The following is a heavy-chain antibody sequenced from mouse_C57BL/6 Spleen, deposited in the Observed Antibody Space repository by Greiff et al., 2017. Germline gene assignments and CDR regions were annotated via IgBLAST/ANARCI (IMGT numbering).Heavy chain of an antibody. CDR2: ISSGGSYT. J-gene: IGHJ2*01. D-gene: IGHD1-1*01. CDR1: GFTFSSYG. CDR3: ARHKYYGSSLTYYFDY. Sequence: EVQRVESGGDLVKPGGSLKLSCAASGFTFSSYGMSWVRQTPDKRLEWVATISSGGSYTYYPDSVKGRFTISGDNAKNTLYLQMSSLKSEDTAMYYCARHKYYGSSLTYYFDYWGQGTTLTVSS. V-gene: IGHV5-6*01.